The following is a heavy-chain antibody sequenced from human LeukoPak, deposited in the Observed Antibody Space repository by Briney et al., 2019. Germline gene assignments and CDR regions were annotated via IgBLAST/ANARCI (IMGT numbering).Heavy chain of an antibody. CDR3: ARSIGATHFDY. J-gene: IGHJ4*02. CDR1: GFTFRRYS. CDR2: INEGSNNI. V-gene: IGHV3-48*01. Sequence: GGSLRLSCAASGFTFRRYSVNWIRQAPGKGLEWISYINEGSNNIFYADSVKGRFTISRDNSKNTLYLQMNSLRAEDTAVYYCARSIGATHFDYWGQGTLVTVSS. D-gene: IGHD1-26*01.